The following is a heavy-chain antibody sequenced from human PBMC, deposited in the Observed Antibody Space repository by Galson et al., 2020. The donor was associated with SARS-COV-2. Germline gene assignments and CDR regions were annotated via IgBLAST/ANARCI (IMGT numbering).Heavy chain of an antibody. Sequence: GGSLRLSCAATGFTFSSYGMTWVRQAPGKGLEWVSHISGSGDSTYYADSVKGRFTISRDNSKNTLFLQMNSLRAEDTAVYYCAKASNYYDSSGWPFDFWDQGTLVTVSS. J-gene: IGHJ4*02. V-gene: IGHV3-23*01. D-gene: IGHD3-22*01. CDR3: AKASNYYDSSGWPFDF. CDR2: ISGSGDST. CDR1: GFTFSSYG.